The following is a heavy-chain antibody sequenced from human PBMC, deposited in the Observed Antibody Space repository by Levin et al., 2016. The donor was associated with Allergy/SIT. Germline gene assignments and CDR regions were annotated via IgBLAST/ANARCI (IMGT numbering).Heavy chain of an antibody. CDR1: GFSLSTSGMC. J-gene: IGHJ4*02. Sequence: SGPTLVKPTQTLTLTCTFSGFSLSTSGMCVSWIRQPPGKALEWLALIEWDDDKYYRTSLKTRLTISKDTSKNQVVLTMTNMDPVDTATYYCARIRDGFYFDSGGYPDYWGQGTLVTVSS. V-gene: IGHV2-70*01. D-gene: IGHD3-22*01. CDR2: IEWDDDK. CDR3: ARIRDGFYFDSGGYPDY.